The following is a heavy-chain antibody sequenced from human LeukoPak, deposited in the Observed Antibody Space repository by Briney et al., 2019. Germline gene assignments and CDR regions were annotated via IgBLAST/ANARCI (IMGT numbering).Heavy chain of an antibody. V-gene: IGHV3-11*01. J-gene: IGHJ4*02. Sequence: GGSLRLSCAASGFTFSDYYMSWIRQAPGKGLEWVSYISSSGSTIYYADSVKGRFTISRDNAKNSLYLQMNSPRAEDMALYYCAKGLYSNLLGFDYCGQGTLVTVSS. CDR3: AKGLYSNLLGFDY. CDR2: ISSSGSTI. D-gene: IGHD4-11*01. CDR1: GFTFSDYY.